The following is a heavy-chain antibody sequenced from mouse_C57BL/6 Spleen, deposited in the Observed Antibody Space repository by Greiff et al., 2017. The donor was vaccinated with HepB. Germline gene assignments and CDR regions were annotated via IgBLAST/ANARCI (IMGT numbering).Heavy chain of an antibody. V-gene: IGHV1-64*01. CDR1: GYTFTSYW. CDR3: ASGGPITTVVAPAY. J-gene: IGHJ3*01. CDR2: IHPNSGST. Sequence: QVQLQQPGAELVKPGASVKLSCKASGYTFTSYWMHWVKQRPGQGLEWIGMIHPNSGSTNYNEKFKSKATLTVDKSSSTAYMQLSSLTSEDSAVYYCASGGPITTVVAPAYWGQGTLVTVSA. D-gene: IGHD1-1*01.